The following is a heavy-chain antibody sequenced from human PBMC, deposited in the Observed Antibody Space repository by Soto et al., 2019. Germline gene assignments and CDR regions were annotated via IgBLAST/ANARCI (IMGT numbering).Heavy chain of an antibody. J-gene: IGHJ6*03. CDR1: GGSISSGGYY. Sequence: QVQLQESGPGLVKPSQTLSLTCTVSGGSISSGGYYWSWIRQHPGKGLEGFGYIYYSGSTYYNPPLKSRVTISVDTSKNQFSLKLSSVTAADTAVYYCARDVGYPYKSYYYYMDVWGKGTTVTVSS. D-gene: IGHD5-12*01. CDR3: ARDVGYPYKSYYYYMDV. CDR2: IYYSGST. V-gene: IGHV4-31*03.